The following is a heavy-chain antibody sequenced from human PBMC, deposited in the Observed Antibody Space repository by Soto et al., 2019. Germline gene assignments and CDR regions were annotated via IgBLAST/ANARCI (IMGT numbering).Heavy chain of an antibody. CDR2: IMPIFGRA. CDR1: GGTFSNYA. CDR3: ASWLEEACIGGNYYYGMDV. V-gene: IGHV1-69*12. J-gene: IGHJ6*02. Sequence: QVQLVQSGAEVKKPGSSVKVSCKASGGTFSNYAFSWVRQAPGQGLEWLGGIMPIFGRADYAQKFRGRVTITADEATSTAHMELSSRRSEDTAVYYCASWLEEACIGGNYYYGMDVWGQGTTVTVSS. D-gene: IGHD3-10*01.